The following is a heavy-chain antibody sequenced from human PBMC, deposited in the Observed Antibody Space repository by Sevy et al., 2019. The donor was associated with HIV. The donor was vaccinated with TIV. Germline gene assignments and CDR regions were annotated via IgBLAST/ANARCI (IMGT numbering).Heavy chain of an antibody. CDR1: GYSFTSYW. CDR3: AASLGIAAAGTLSLDV. V-gene: IGHV5-51*01. J-gene: IGHJ6*02. CDR2: IYPGDSDT. Sequence: GESLKISCKGSGYSFTSYWIGWVRQMPGKGLEWMGIIYPGDSDTRYSPSFQGRVTISADKSISTAYLQWSSLKASDTAMYYCAASLGIAAAGTLSLDVWGQGTTVTVSS. D-gene: IGHD6-13*01.